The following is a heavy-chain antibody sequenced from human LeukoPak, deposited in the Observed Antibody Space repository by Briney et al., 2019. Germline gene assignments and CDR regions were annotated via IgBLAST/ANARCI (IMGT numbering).Heavy chain of an antibody. Sequence: GGSLRLSCAASGFTFSSYWMHWVRHAPGKGLVWVSRINSDGSSTSYADSVKGRFTISRDNAKNTLYLQMNSLRAEDTAVYYCARAHKTLYYYGMDVWGQGTTVTVSS. CDR1: GFTFSSYW. CDR3: ARAHKTLYYYGMDV. J-gene: IGHJ6*02. V-gene: IGHV3-74*01. CDR2: INSDGSST.